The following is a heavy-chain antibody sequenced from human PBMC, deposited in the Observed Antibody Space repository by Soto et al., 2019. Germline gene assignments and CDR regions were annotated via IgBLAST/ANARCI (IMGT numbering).Heavy chain of an antibody. CDR2: ISSSSSYI. Sequence: EVQLVESGGGLVKPGGSLRLSCAASGFAISSYRMNWVRQAPGKGLEWVSSISSSSSYIFYTDSVKGRVTISRDNSKNSLYLQMNSLRTEDTAVYYCARDGSGDTMIRAQYFDSWGQGTLVTVSS. CDR3: ARDGSGDTMIRAQYFDS. D-gene: IGHD3-10*01. CDR1: GFAISSYR. V-gene: IGHV3-21*01. J-gene: IGHJ4*02.